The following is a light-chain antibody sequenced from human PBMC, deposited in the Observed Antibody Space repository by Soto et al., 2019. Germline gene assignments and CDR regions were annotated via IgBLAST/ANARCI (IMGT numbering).Light chain of an antibody. CDR1: SSDIGAYKY. Sequence: QSVLTQPASVSGSPGQSITIACTGTSSDIGAYKYVSWYQQHPGKAPKLIILEVVKRPSGVSDRFSGSKSGNTASLTISGLQADDEADYYCSSYSSSTTVLFGGGTKVTVL. J-gene: IGLJ2*01. V-gene: IGLV2-14*01. CDR3: SSYSSSTTVL. CDR2: EVV.